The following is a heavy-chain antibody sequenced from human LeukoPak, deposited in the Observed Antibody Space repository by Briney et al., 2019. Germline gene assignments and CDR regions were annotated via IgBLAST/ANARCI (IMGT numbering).Heavy chain of an antibody. D-gene: IGHD3-22*01. CDR2: THTSGST. J-gene: IGHJ4*02. CDR3: AREAYYYDSSGYRRFDY. CDR1: GGSISSYY. Sequence: SETLSLTCTVSGGSISSYYWSWIRQPAGKGLEWIGRTHTSGSTNYNPSLKSRVTMSGDTSKNQFSLKLSSVTAADTAVYYCAREAYYYDSSGYRRFDYWGQGTLVTVSS. V-gene: IGHV4-4*07.